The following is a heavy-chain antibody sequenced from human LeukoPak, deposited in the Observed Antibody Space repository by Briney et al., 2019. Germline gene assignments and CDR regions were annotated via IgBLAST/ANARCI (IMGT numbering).Heavy chain of an antibody. Sequence: ASVNVSCKASGYTFTIYYMHWVRQAPGQGGERMGVINPSGGSTSCAQKFQGRVTITRDTSTSTVYMELSSLRSEDTAVYYCATGFWSGYFGPYYYYYGMDVWGQGTTVTVSS. J-gene: IGHJ6*02. CDR3: ATGFWSGYFGPYYYYYGMDV. CDR1: GYTFTIYY. CDR2: INPSGGST. V-gene: IGHV1-46*01. D-gene: IGHD3-3*01.